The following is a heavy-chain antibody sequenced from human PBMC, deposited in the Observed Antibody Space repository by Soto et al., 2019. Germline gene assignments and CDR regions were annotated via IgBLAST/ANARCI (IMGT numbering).Heavy chain of an antibody. D-gene: IGHD6-19*01. CDR1: GGSISSAGYS. J-gene: IGHJ4*02. CDR2: IYHSGST. Sequence: SGTLSLTCAVCGGSISSAGYSWSWIRQPPGKGLEWIGYIYHSGSTYYNPSLKSRVTISVDTSKNQFSLKLSSVTAADTAVYYCARGLPSPTGYSSGWYRRYSFDYWGQGTLVTVSS. CDR3: ARGLPSPTGYSSGWYRRYSFDY. V-gene: IGHV4-30-2*01.